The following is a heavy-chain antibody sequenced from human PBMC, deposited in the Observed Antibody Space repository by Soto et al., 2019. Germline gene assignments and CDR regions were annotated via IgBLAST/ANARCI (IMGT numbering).Heavy chain of an antibody. J-gene: IGHJ4*02. CDR2: INHSGST. CDR1: GGSFSGYY. V-gene: IGHV4-34*01. CDR3: ARVARGSEEDY. Sequence: PSETLSLTCAVYGGSFSGYYWSWIRQPPGKGLEWIGEINHSGSTNYNPSLKSRVTISVDMSKNQFSLKLSSVTAADTAVYYCARVARGSEEDYWGQGTLVTVSS. D-gene: IGHD3-10*01.